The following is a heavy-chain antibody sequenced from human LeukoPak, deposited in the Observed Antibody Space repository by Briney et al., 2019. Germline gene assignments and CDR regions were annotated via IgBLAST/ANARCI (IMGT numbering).Heavy chain of an antibody. Sequence: SETLSFTCTVSGSSISSSSYYWGWIRQPPGKRLEWIGSIYYIGSTSYNPSLKSRLTISVDTSKNQSSLKLSSVTAADTAVYYCARRPYYGPRWFDPWGQGTLVTVSS. J-gene: IGHJ5*02. CDR3: ARRPYYGPRWFDP. D-gene: IGHD3-10*01. V-gene: IGHV4-39*01. CDR1: GSSISSSSYY. CDR2: IYYIGST.